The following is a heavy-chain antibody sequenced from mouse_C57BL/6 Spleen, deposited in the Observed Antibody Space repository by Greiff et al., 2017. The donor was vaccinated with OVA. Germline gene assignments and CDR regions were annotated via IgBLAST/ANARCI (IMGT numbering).Heavy chain of an antibody. J-gene: IGHJ2*01. CDR1: GYTFTDYE. D-gene: IGHD1-1*01. Sequence: VQGVESGAELVRPGASVTLSCKASGYTFTDYEMHWVKQTPVHGLEWIGAIDPETGGTAYNQKFKGKAILTADKSSSTAYMELRSLTSEDSAVYYCTRPLFITTVVADYWGQGTTLTVSS. CDR2: IDPETGGT. CDR3: TRPLFITTVVADY. V-gene: IGHV1-15*01.